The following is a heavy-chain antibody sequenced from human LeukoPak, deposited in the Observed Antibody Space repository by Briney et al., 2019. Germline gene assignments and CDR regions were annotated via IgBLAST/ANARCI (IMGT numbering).Heavy chain of an antibody. J-gene: IGHJ4*02. V-gene: IGHV3-23*01. CDR2: ISGSGGST. CDR1: GFTFSSYA. Sequence: GGSLRLSCAASGFTFSSYAMSWVRQAPGKGLEWVSAISGSGGSTYYADSVKGRFTISRDNSKNTLYLQMNSLRAEDTAVYYCAKDLYYGSGSYYKVDRDYWGQGTLATVSS. CDR3: AKDLYYGSGSYYKVDRDY. D-gene: IGHD3-10*01.